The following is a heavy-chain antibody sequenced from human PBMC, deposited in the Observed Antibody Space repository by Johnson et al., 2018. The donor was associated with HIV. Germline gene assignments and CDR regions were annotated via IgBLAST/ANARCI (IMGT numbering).Heavy chain of an antibody. J-gene: IGHJ3*02. V-gene: IGHV3-48*04. D-gene: IGHD6-19*01. CDR3: TRLAGTRTGGAFDI. CDR2: ISGSGSTI. CDR1: GFTFSSYW. Sequence: VQLVESGGGLVQPGGSLRLSCAASGFTFSSYWMHWVRQAPGKGLEWVSAISGSGSTIYNADSVKGRFTISRDNAKNSLYLQMNSLKTEDTAVYYCTRLAGTRTGGAFDIWGQGTMVTVSS.